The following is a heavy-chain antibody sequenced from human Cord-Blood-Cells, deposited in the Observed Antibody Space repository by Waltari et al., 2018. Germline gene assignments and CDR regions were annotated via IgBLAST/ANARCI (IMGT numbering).Heavy chain of an antibody. CDR3: ARRPSIAARRQGYFDY. CDR1: GGPLSSSHW. V-gene: IGHV4-4*02. J-gene: IGHJ4*02. D-gene: IGHD6-6*01. Sequence: QVQLPESGPGLVKTSGTLSLTSAVSGGPLSSSHWWRWVPQPPGKGLEWIGEIYHRGSTNYNPSLKSRVTISVDKSKNQFSLKLSSVTAADTAVYYCARRPSIAARRQGYFDYWGQGTLVTVSS. CDR2: IYHRGST.